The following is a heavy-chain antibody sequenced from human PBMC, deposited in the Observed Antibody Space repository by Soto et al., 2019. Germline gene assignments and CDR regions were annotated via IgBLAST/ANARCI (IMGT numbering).Heavy chain of an antibody. V-gene: IGHV4-34*01. CDR2: INHSGST. D-gene: IGHD6-13*01. J-gene: IGHJ4*02. Sequence: QVQLQQWGAGLLKPSETLSLTCAVYGGSFSGYYWSWIRQPPGKGLEWIGEINHSGSTNYNPSLKSRVTISVDTSKNQFSLKLSSVTAADTAVYYCARGGRGSSSGWGQGTLVTVSS. CDR3: ARGGRGSSSG. CDR1: GGSFSGYY.